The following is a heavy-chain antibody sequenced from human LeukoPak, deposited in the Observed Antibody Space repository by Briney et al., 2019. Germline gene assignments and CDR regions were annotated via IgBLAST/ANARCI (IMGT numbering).Heavy chain of an antibody. CDR1: GFTFRSYG. Sequence: GGSLRLSCAAPGFTFRSYGMHWVRQAPGKGLEWVALIWYDGSRKYYADSVKGRFTISRDDSKNTVFLQMNSLRAEDTAVFSCARDGGSGYSMDVWGQGTTVTVSS. CDR2: IWYDGSRK. CDR3: ARDGGSGYSMDV. V-gene: IGHV3-33*08. D-gene: IGHD2-15*01. J-gene: IGHJ6*02.